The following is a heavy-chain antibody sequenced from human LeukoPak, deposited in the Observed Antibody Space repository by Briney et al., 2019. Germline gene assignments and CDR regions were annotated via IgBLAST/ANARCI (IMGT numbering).Heavy chain of an antibody. V-gene: IGHV3-23*01. J-gene: IGHJ6*02. Sequence: PGGSLRLSCAASGFTFSSNAMSWVRQAPGKGLEWVSAISGTGGNTCYADSVKGRFTISRDNSKNTLYLQMNSLRAEDTAVYYCGKARESSSSTSCYRNGMDVWGQGTTVTVSS. D-gene: IGHD2-2*02. CDR2: ISGTGGNT. CDR3: GKARESSSSTSCYRNGMDV. CDR1: GFTFSSNA.